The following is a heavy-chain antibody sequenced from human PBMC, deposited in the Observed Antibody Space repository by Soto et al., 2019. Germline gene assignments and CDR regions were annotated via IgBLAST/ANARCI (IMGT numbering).Heavy chain of an antibody. CDR3: ARDGGSSSYYGMDV. D-gene: IGHD6-6*01. CDR1: GFTFSSYA. J-gene: IGHJ6*02. CDR2: ISYDGSNK. V-gene: IGHV3-30-3*01. Sequence: SLRLSCAASGFTFSSYAMHWVRQAPGKGLEWVAVISYDGSNKYYADSVKGRFTISRDNSKNTLYLQMNSLRAEDTAVYYCARDGGSSSYYGMDVWGQGTTVTV.